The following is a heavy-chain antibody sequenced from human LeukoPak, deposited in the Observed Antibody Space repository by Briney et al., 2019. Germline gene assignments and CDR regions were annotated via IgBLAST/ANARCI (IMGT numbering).Heavy chain of an antibody. CDR3: ARAGSSWYLSNWFDP. D-gene: IGHD6-13*01. J-gene: IGHJ5*02. Sequence: GINTSYADSVKGRFTISRDNSKNTLYLQMNSLRAEDTAVYYCARAGSSWYLSNWFDPWGQGTLVTVSS. CDR2: GINT. V-gene: IGHV3-30*01.